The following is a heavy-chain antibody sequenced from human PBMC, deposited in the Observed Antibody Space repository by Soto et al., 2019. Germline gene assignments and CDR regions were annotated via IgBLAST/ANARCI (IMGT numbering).Heavy chain of an antibody. CDR1: GGSIRSYC. V-gene: IGHV4-59*03. CDR3: AGDGSIVVAPRRLMDD. J-gene: IGHJ6*03. Sequence: QVQLQESGPTLVKPSETLSLTFTVPGGSIRSYCWTWIRQPPGEGLEWIVCICNSVATNYNPSLKSRVAILKDTQKNLFTLQLSAVNVAHTAFYYRAGDGSIVVAPRRLMDDWGKGTTVTVSS. D-gene: IGHD2-2*01. CDR2: ICNSVAT.